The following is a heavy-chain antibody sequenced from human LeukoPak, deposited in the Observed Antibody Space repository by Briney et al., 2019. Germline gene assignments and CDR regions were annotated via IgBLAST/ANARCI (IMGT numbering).Heavy chain of an antibody. Sequence: GGSLRLSCAASGFTFSDYYMSWIRQAPGKGLEWVSYISSSASTIYYADSVKGRFTISRDNAKNSLYLRMNSLRAEDTAVYYCATYSYDSSGYSRGFDYWGQGTLVTVSS. J-gene: IGHJ4*02. CDR1: GFTFSDYY. CDR2: ISSSASTI. D-gene: IGHD3-22*01. CDR3: ATYSYDSSGYSRGFDY. V-gene: IGHV3-11*04.